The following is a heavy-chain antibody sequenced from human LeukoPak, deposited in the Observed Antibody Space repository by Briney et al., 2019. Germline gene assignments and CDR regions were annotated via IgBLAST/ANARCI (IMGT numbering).Heavy chain of an antibody. Sequence: GGSLRLSCAASGFTFSSYAMHWVRQAPGKGLEWVSFIYSDNTHYSDSVKGRFTISRDNAKNSLYLQMNSLRAEDTAVYYCARDPAAGEDGYYYYYYYMDVWGKGTTVTVSS. V-gene: IGHV3-21*01. CDR3: ARDPAAGEDGYYYYYYYMDV. J-gene: IGHJ6*03. D-gene: IGHD6-13*01. CDR2: IYSDNT. CDR1: GFTFSSYA.